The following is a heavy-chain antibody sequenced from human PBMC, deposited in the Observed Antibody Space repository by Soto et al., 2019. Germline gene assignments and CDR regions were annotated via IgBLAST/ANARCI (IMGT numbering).Heavy chain of an antibody. D-gene: IGHD1-1*01. J-gene: IGHJ5*02. CDR3: ARDEGTGSPNWFDP. Sequence: GGSLRLSCAASGFTFSSYSMNWVRQAPGKGLEWVSSISSSSSYIYYADSVKGRFTISRDNAKNSLYLQMNSLRAEDTAVYYCARDEGTGSPNWFDPWGQGTLVTVSS. V-gene: IGHV3-21*01. CDR1: GFTFSSYS. CDR2: ISSSSSYI.